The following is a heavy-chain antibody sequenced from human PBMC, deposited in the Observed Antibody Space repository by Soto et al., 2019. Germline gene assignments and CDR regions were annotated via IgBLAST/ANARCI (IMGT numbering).Heavy chain of an antibody. CDR3: ARGKDGGYHGYGAFDY. D-gene: IGHD3-10*01. CDR1: GGSFSGYY. Sequence: QVQLQQWGAGLLKPSETLSLTCAVYGGSFSGYYWSWIRQTPGKGLEWIGEINHSGSTNYNPSLKSRVTISVDTSQPQFFLKLISGTTADTAVYFCARGKDGGYHGYGAFDYWGHGTLVTVAS. CDR2: INHSGST. J-gene: IGHJ4*01. V-gene: IGHV4-34*01.